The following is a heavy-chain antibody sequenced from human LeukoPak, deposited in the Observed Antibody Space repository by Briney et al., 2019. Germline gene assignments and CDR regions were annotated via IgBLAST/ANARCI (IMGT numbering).Heavy chain of an antibody. Sequence: SETLFLTCTVSGGSISSYYWSWIRQPAGKGLEWIGRIYTSGSTNYNPSLKSRVTISVDTSKNQFSLKLSSVTAADTAVYYCARDEGDGSHFDNWGQGTLVTVSS. CDR3: ARDEGDGSHFDN. CDR2: IYTSGST. CDR1: GGSISSYY. D-gene: IGHD3-22*01. J-gene: IGHJ4*02. V-gene: IGHV4-4*07.